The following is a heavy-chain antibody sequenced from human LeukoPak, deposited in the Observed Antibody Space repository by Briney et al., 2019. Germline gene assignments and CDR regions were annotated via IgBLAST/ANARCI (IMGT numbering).Heavy chain of an antibody. V-gene: IGHV3-30*02. D-gene: IGHD2-15*01. CDR2: IRYDGSNK. J-gene: IGHJ4*02. Sequence: PGGSLRLSCAASGFTFSSYCMHWVRQAPGKGLEWVAFIRYDGSNKYYADSVKGRFTISRDNSKNTLYLQMNSLRAEDTAVYYCAKSGDIVVVVAAVDYWGQGTLVTVSS. CDR1: GFTFSSYC. CDR3: AKSGDIVVVVAAVDY.